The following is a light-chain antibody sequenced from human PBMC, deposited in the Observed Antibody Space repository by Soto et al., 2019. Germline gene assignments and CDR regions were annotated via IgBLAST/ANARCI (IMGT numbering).Light chain of an antibody. J-gene: IGKJ1*01. CDR2: KAS. V-gene: IGKV1-5*03. CDR3: QHYNSYSEA. CDR1: QTISSW. Sequence: DIQMTQSPSTLSGSVGDRVTITCRASQTISSWLAWYQQKPGKAPKLLIYKASTLKSGVPSRFSGSGSGTEFTLTISSLHPDDFATYYCQHYNSYSEAFGQGNKVEL.